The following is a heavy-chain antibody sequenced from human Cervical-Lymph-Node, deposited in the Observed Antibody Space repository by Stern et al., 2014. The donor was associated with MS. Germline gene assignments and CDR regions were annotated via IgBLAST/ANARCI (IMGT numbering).Heavy chain of an antibody. CDR2: IKEDGSEK. J-gene: IGHJ4*02. V-gene: IGHV3-7*01. CDR3: ARVGYDVLTGPQHFLDY. D-gene: IGHD3-9*01. CDR1: GFTFTRYR. Sequence: MQLVQSGGGLVQPGGSLRLSCAASGFTFTRYRMTWVRQAPGKGLEWVANIKEDGSEKYYVDSVKGRFTISRDNTKHSLYLQMNSLRPDDTAVYYCARVGYDVLTGPQHFLDYWGQGTLVTVSS.